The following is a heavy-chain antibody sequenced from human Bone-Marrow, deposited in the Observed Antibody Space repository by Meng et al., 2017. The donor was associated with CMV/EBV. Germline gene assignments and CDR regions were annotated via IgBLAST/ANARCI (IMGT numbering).Heavy chain of an antibody. CDR1: GGSFSGYY. CDR3: ARGRVPAALFDY. Sequence: SETLSLTCAVYGGSFSGYYWSWIRQPPGKGLEWIGEINHRGSTNYNPSLKSRVTISVDTSKNQFSLKLSSVTAADTAVYYCARGRVPAALFDYWGQGTLVTVSS. V-gene: IGHV4-34*01. D-gene: IGHD2-2*01. CDR2: INHRGST. J-gene: IGHJ4*02.